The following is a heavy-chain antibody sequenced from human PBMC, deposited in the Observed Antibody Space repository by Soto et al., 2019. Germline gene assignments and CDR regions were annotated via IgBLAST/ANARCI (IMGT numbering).Heavy chain of an antibody. Sequence: QVQLQESGPGLVKPSQTLSLTCTVSGGSISSGDYYWSWIRQPPGKGLEWIGYIYYSGSTYYNPSLKSRVTISVDTSKNQFSLKLSSVTAADTAVYYCARGAGENFGVAIGYYGMDVWGQGTTVTVSS. V-gene: IGHV4-30-4*01. CDR3: ARGAGENFGVAIGYYGMDV. CDR1: GGSISSGDYY. J-gene: IGHJ6*02. D-gene: IGHD3-3*01. CDR2: IYYSGST.